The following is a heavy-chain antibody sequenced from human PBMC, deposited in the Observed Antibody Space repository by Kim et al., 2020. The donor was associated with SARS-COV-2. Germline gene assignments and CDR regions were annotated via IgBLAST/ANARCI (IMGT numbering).Heavy chain of an antibody. CDR2: IYYSGST. CDR1: GGSISSSSYY. CDR3: ARQGRMLITMVRGGNWFDP. J-gene: IGHJ5*02. Sequence: SETLSLTCTVSGGSISSSSYYWGWIRQPPGKGLEWIGSIYYSGSTYYNPSLKSRVTISVDTSKNQFSLKLSSVTAADTAVYYCARQGRMLITMVRGGNWFDPWGQGTLVTVSS. V-gene: IGHV4-39*01. D-gene: IGHD3-10*01.